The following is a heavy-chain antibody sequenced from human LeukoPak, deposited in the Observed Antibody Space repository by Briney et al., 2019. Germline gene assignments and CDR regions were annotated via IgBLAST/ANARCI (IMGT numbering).Heavy chain of an antibody. CDR2: IGGSGSGV. Sequence: RGSLRLSCAASGFIFSNHAMNWVRQGPGKGLWWVSQIGGSGSGVFYANSLKGRFTISRDNAKNSLFLQMNSLRVEDTAVYYCARDWNSGIWGQGTMVTVSS. V-gene: IGHV3-48*03. J-gene: IGHJ3*02. CDR3: ARDWNSGI. CDR1: GFIFSNHA. D-gene: IGHD1-1*01.